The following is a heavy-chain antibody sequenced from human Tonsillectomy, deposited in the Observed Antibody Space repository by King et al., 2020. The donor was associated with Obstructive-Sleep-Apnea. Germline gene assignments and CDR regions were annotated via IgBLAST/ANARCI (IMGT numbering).Heavy chain of an antibody. CDR2: IKSKTDGGTT. D-gene: IGHD6-13*01. CDR3: TAYTYTGRWYSEIFDS. V-gene: IGHV3-15*01. CDR1: GFTFTDAW. J-gene: IGHJ4*02. Sequence: VQLVESGGGLVKPGGSLRLSCAASGFTFTDAWMSWVRQAPGKGLEWVGRIKSKTDGGTTDYAAPVKGRFTTSRDDSKNTLYLHMNSLKTEDTAVYYCTAYTYTGRWYSEIFDSWGQGTLVTVSS.